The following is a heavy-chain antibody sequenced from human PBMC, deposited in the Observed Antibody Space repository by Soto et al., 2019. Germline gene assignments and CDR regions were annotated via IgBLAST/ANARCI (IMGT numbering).Heavy chain of an antibody. V-gene: IGHV1-69*13. CDR3: ASAAALDCTNGVCYTLDY. Sequence: SVKVSCKXSGGTFSSYAISWVRQAPGQGLEWMGGITPIFGTANYAQKFQGRVTITADESTSTAYMELSSLRSEDTAVYYCASAAALDCTNGVCYTLDYWGQGTLVTVSS. D-gene: IGHD2-8*01. J-gene: IGHJ4*02. CDR2: ITPIFGTA. CDR1: GGTFSSYA.